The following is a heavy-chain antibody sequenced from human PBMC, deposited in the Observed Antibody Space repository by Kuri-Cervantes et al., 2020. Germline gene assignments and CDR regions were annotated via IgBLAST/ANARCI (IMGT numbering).Heavy chain of an antibody. V-gene: IGHV4-39*01. J-gene: IGHJ4*02. D-gene: IGHD2-15*01. CDR2: FYYSGST. CDR1: GVSINSNNYY. Sequence: SETLSLTCTVSGVSINSNNYYWGWIRQSPGKGLKWIGNFYYSGSTYYNPSLKSRVTISVDTSKNQFSLKLSSVTAADTAVYYCARVGSRRASHFDYWGQGTLVTVSS. CDR3: ARVGSRRASHFDY.